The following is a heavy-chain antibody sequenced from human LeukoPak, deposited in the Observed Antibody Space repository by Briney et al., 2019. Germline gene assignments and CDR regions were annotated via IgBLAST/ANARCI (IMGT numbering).Heavy chain of an antibody. CDR2: IFHRGTT. D-gene: IGHD2-2*01. V-gene: IGHV4-34*12. CDR3: ARRWDIVVVPAAESCNWFDP. J-gene: IGHJ5*02. CDR1: GGSFNGYY. Sequence: SETLSLTCAVYGGSFNGYYWSWIRQPPGKGLEWIGSIFHRGTTYYNPSLKSRVTISVDTSKNQFSLKLSSVTAADTAVYYCARRWDIVVVPAAESCNWFDPWGQGTLVTVSS.